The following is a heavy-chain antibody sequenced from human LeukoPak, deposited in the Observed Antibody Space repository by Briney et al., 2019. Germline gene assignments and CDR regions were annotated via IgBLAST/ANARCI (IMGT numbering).Heavy chain of an antibody. CDR3: ARDPGIAVAGTWYFDL. J-gene: IGHJ2*01. CDR1: GFTFSSYS. V-gene: IGHV3-21*01. D-gene: IGHD6-19*01. Sequence: EGSLRLSCAASGFTFSSYSMNWVRQAPGKGLEWVSSISSSSSYIYYADSVKGRFTISRDNAKNSLYLQMNSLRAEDTAVYYCARDPGIAVAGTWYFDLWGRGTLVTVSS. CDR2: ISSSSSYI.